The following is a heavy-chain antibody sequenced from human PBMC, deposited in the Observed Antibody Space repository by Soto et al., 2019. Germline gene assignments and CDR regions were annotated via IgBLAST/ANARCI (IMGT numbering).Heavy chain of an antibody. Sequence: SETLSLTCTVSGGSISSYYWSWIRQPPGKGLEWIGYIYYGGSTNYNPSLKSRVTISVDTSKNQFSLKLSSVTAADTAVYYCARHPLWYSSGVKWAFDSWGQGTMVNVAS. V-gene: IGHV4-59*08. CDR3: ARHPLWYSSGVKWAFDS. D-gene: IGHD6-25*01. J-gene: IGHJ3*02. CDR1: GGSISSYY. CDR2: IYYGGST.